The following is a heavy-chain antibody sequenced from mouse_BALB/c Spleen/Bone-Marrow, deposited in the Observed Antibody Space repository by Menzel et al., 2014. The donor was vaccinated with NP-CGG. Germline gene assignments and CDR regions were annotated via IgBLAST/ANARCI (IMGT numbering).Heavy chain of an antibody. D-gene: IGHD4-1*01. CDR2: INPDSSTI. J-gene: IGHJ3*01. CDR1: GFDFSRYW. Sequence: EVKLMESGGGLVQPGGSLKLSCAASGFDFSRYWMSWVRQAPGKGLEWIGEINPDSSTINYKPSLKDKFIISRDNAKNTLYLQMSKVRSEDTALYYCARGDWAWFVYWGQGTLVTVSA. CDR3: ARGDWAWFVY. V-gene: IGHV4-1*02.